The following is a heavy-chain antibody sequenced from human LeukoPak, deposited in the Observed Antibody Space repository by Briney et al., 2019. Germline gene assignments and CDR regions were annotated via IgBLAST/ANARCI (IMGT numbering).Heavy chain of an antibody. V-gene: IGHV4-59*12. D-gene: IGHD5-24*01. CDR2: VYYKGDT. J-gene: IGHJ3*02. CDR1: GGSTTGYF. CDR3: ARVGDGYNDAFDI. Sequence: SETLSLTCSVSGGSTTGYFWTWIRQPPGKGPEWIGYVYYKGDTSYSPSLDSRVSISVDTSKNQFSLKLSSVTAADTAVYYCARVGDGYNDAFDIWGQGTMVTVSS.